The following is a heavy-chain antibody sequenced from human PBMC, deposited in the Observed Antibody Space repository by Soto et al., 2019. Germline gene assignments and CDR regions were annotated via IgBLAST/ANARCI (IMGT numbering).Heavy chain of an antibody. V-gene: IGHV3-53*01. CDR1: GFTFSSNY. J-gene: IGHJ6*02. Sequence: XGSLRLSFAASGFTFSSNYMSWVRQAPGKGLEWVSVIYSGGSTYYADSVRGRFTISRDNSKNTLYLQMKSLRAEDTAVYYCERDHPATRHGMDVWGQGTTVTVSS. CDR2: IYSGGST. CDR3: ERDHPATRHGMDV.